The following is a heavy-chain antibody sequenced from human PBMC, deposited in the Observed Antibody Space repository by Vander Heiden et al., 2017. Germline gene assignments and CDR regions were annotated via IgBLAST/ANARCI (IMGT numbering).Heavy chain of an antibody. CDR2: ISGSGGST. D-gene: IGHD2-15*01. CDR3: AKGETVVVVAASSLDY. Sequence: EVQLLESGGGLVQPGGSLRLSCAASGFPFRSYAMSWVRQAPGKGLEWVSAISGSGGSTYYADSVKGRFTISRDNSKNTLYLQMNSLRAEDTAVYYCAKGETVVVVAASSLDYWGQGTLVTVSS. J-gene: IGHJ4*02. V-gene: IGHV3-23*01. CDR1: GFPFRSYA.